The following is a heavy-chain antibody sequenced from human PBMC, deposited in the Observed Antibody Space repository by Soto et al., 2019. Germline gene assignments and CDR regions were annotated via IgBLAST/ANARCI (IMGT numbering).Heavy chain of an antibody. CDR3: ARDPTYYDILTGYLDYWYFDL. J-gene: IGHJ2*01. Sequence: AETLALSCTVSGGAISSDYWSWIRQPPGRGLEWIGYIYYSGSTNYNPSLKSRVTISVDTSKNQFSLKLSSVTAADTAVYYCARDPTYYDILTGYLDYWYFDLWGRGTLVT. CDR1: GGAISSDY. D-gene: IGHD3-9*01. V-gene: IGHV4-59*01. CDR2: IYYSGST.